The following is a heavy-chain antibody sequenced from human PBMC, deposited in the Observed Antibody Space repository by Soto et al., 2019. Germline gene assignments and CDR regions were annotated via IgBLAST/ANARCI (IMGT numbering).Heavy chain of an antibody. CDR1: GGTFSSYT. CDR2: IIPILGIA. CDR3: AKSHCSSTSCYAKYYYYMVV. J-gene: IGHJ6*03. D-gene: IGHD2-2*01. Sequence: QVQLVQSGAEVKKPGSSVKVSCKASGGTFSSYTISWVRQAPGQGLEWMGRIIPILGIANYAQKFQGRVTITADKSTSTAYMELSSLRSEDTAVYYCAKSHCSSTSCYAKYYYYMVVWGKGTTVTVSS. V-gene: IGHV1-69*02.